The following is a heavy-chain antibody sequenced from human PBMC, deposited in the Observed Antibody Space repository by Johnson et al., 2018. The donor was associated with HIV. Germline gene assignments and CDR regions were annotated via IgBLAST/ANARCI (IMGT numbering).Heavy chain of an antibody. Sequence: QVKLVESGGGLIQPGGSLRLSCAASVFTFSDYYMSWIRQAPGKGLEWVSYISSSGKSANYADSVKGRFTISRDNAKNSLSLQMNSLRAEDTAVYYCAAPPERTGADDAFDIWGQGTMVTVSS. CDR2: ISSSGKSA. CDR3: AAPPERTGADDAFDI. V-gene: IGHV3-11*04. CDR1: VFTFSDYY. D-gene: IGHD1-1*01. J-gene: IGHJ3*02.